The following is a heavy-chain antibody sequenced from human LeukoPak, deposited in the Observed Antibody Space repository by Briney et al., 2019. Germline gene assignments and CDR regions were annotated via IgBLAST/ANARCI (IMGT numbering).Heavy chain of an antibody. D-gene: IGHD3-10*01. CDR3: AKDNTMVRGRSPLYYYYGMDV. V-gene: IGHV3-30*18. Sequence: GRSLRLSCAASGFTFSSYGMHWVRQAPGKGLEWVAVISYDGSNKYYADSVKGRFTISRDNSKNTLYLQMNSLRAEDTAVYYCAKDNTMVRGRSPLYYYYGMDVWGQGTTVTVSS. J-gene: IGHJ6*02. CDR2: ISYDGSNK. CDR1: GFTFSSYG.